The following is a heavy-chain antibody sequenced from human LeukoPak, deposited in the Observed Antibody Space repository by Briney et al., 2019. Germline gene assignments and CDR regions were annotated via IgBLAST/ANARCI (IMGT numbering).Heavy chain of an antibody. Sequence: GGSLRLSCAASGFTFSSYSMNWVRQAPGKGLEWVSSISSSSSYIYYADSVKDRFTISRDNAKNSLYLQMNSLRAEDTAVYYCARDPDNFEPNYMDVWGKGTTVTVSS. CDR2: ISSSSSYI. CDR3: ARDPDNFEPNYMDV. CDR1: GFTFSSYS. D-gene: IGHD1-14*01. J-gene: IGHJ6*03. V-gene: IGHV3-21*01.